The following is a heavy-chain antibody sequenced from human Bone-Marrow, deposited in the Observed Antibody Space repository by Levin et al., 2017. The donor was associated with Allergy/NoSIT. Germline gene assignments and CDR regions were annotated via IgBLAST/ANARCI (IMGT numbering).Heavy chain of an antibody. V-gene: IGHV3-11*01. CDR3: ARVVTIEVYYDILTGYSPVGPAGPDY. CDR2: ISSSGSTI. D-gene: IGHD3-9*01. Sequence: GGSLRLSCAASGFTFSDYYMSWIRQAPGKGLEWVSYISSSGSTIYYADSVKGRFTISRDNAKNSLYLQMNSLRAEDTAVYYCARVVTIEVYYDILTGYSPVGPAGPDYWGQGTLVTVSS. J-gene: IGHJ4*02. CDR1: GFTFSDYY.